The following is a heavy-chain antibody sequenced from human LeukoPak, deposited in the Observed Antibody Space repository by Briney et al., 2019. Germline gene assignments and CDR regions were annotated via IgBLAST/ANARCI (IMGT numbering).Heavy chain of an antibody. Sequence: GGSLRLSCAASGFTFSSYAVHWVRQAPGKGLEWVAVISYDGSNKYYADSVKGRFTISRDNSKNTLYLQMNSLRAEDTAVYYCAGVDTAMAGFDYWGQGTLVTVSS. J-gene: IGHJ4*02. CDR3: AGVDTAMAGFDY. D-gene: IGHD5-18*01. CDR1: GFTFSSYA. CDR2: ISYDGSNK. V-gene: IGHV3-30-3*01.